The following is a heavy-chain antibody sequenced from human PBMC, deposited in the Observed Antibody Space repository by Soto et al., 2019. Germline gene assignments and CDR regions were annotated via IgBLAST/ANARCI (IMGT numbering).Heavy chain of an antibody. CDR1: GGSFSGYY. CDR2: INHSGST. Sequence: SAPLSLTCAVYGGSFSGYYWSWIRQPPGKGLEWIGEINHSGSTNYNPSLKSRVTISVDTSKNQFSLKLSSVTAADTAVYYCARGGAAAGINQPYYYYYGMDVWGQGTTVTVSS. CDR3: ARGGAAAGINQPYYYYYGMDV. V-gene: IGHV4-34*01. J-gene: IGHJ6*02. D-gene: IGHD6-13*01.